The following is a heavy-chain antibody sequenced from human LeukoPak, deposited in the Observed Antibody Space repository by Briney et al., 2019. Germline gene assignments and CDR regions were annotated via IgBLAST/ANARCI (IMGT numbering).Heavy chain of an antibody. D-gene: IGHD6-19*01. CDR2: IYHSGST. Sequence: SETLSLTCTVSGYSISSGYYWGWIRQPPGKGLEWIGSIYHSGSTYYNPSLKSRVTISVDTSKNQFSLKLSSVTAADTAVYYCARTARQYSSGWPFDYWGQGTLVTVSS. J-gene: IGHJ4*02. CDR3: ARTARQYSSGWPFDY. CDR1: GYSISSGYY. V-gene: IGHV4-38-2*02.